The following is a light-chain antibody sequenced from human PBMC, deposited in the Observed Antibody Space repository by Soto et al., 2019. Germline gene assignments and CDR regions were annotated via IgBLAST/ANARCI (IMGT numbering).Light chain of an antibody. Sequence: QSALTQPASVSGSPGQSITISCTGTSSDVGGYNFVSWCQHHPGKAPKLMIYEVSSRPSGVSNRFSGSKSGNTASLTISGLQAEDEADYYCTSYASSSTLLFGTGTKVTVL. J-gene: IGLJ1*01. CDR1: SSDVGGYNF. CDR3: TSYASSSTLL. V-gene: IGLV2-14*01. CDR2: EVS.